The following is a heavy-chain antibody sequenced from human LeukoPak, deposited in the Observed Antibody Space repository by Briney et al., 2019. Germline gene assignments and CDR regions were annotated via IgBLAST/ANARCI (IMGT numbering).Heavy chain of an antibody. D-gene: IGHD3-16*02. V-gene: IGHV1-2*02. CDR2: ISRNSGGT. CDR3: ARADLSLTYDYVWGSYRYGYFDY. CDR1: GYTFTGYY. J-gene: IGHJ4*02. Sequence: ASVKVSCKASGYTFTGYYMHWVRQAPGQGLEWMGWISRNSGGTDYAQKFQGRVTMTRDTSISTVYMELSRLRSDDTAVYYCARADLSLTYDYVWGSYRYGYFDYWGQGTLVTVSS.